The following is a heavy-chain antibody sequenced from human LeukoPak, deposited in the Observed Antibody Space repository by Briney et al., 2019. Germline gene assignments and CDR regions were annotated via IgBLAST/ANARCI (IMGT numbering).Heavy chain of an antibody. CDR2: IYTSGST. D-gene: IGHD6-13*01. Sequence: SETLSLTCAVSGGSISSYDWSWIRQPAGKGLEWVGRIYTSGSTNYNPSLKRRVSISVDTSTNHFSLKLSSVTAADTAVYYCARELDRQQQLGGDWGQGTLVTVSS. V-gene: IGHV4-4*07. CDR1: GGSISSYD. J-gene: IGHJ4*02. CDR3: ARELDRQQQLGGD.